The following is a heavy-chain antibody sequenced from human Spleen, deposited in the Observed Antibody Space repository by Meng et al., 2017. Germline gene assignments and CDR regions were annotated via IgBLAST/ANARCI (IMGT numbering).Heavy chain of an antibody. V-gene: IGHV3-9*01. Sequence: SLKISCAASGFTFAEYAMHWVRQAPGKGLEWVSGINWNSDDIDYADSVEGRFTISRDNGKNSLYLQMNSLRAVDTALYYCAKGSCGGKCGIRDSFDVWGQGTLVTVSS. CDR3: AKGSCGGKCGIRDSFDV. J-gene: IGHJ3*01. CDR2: INWNSDDI. D-gene: IGHD3-16*01. CDR1: GFTFAEYA.